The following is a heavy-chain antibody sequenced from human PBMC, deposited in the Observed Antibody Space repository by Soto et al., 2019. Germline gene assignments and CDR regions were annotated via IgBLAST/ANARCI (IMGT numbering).Heavy chain of an antibody. CDR1: GYTFTAYA. J-gene: IGHJ4*02. CDR2: ISAYSGNT. CDR3: ARDQTVLDY. D-gene: IGHD1-1*01. Sequence: QVQLVQSGAEVKKPGASVKVSYKASGYTFTAYAFNWVRQAPGQGLEWMGWISAYSGNTKYAQKFQGRVTMTIDTSTSTAYLELRSLRSDDTAVYYCARDQTVLDYWGQGTLVTVSS. V-gene: IGHV1-18*01.